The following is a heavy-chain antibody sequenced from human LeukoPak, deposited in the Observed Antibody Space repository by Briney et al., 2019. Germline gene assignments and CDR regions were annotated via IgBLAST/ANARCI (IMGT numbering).Heavy chain of an antibody. J-gene: IGHJ6*02. CDR2: ISNIGDTV. CDR1: GFTFTSYA. CDR3: ARDLSRSLSSTWYGETVIDYDYYGLDV. D-gene: IGHD6-13*01. V-gene: IGHV3-48*04. Sequence: GGSLRLSCTASGFTFTSYAMHWVRQAPGKGLEWVSYISNIGDTVYYADSVKGRFTISRDNAKNSLYLQMHSLRAEDTAVYYCARDLSRSLSSTWYGETVIDYDYYGLDVWGQGTTVTVSS.